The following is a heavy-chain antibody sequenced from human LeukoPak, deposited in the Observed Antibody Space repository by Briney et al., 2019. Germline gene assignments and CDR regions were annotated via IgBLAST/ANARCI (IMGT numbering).Heavy chain of an antibody. CDR2: IKQDGSEK. J-gene: IGHJ4*02. CDR1: GFTLSSRW. Sequence: PGGSLRLSCAASGFTLSSRWMTWVRQAPGNGLEWVANIKQDGSEKYYVDSVKGRFTISRDNAKNSLYLQMNSLRAEDTAVYYCARGLWSLGALIDYWGQGTLVTVSS. V-gene: IGHV3-7*04. D-gene: IGHD1-26*01. CDR3: ARGLWSLGALIDY.